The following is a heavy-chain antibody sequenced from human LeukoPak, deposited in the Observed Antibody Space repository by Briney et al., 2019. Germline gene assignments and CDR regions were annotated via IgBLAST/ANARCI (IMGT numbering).Heavy chain of an antibody. Sequence: NSGGSLRLSCAASGFTVSSNYMSWVRQAPGKGLEWVSSIDSSGVSTFCVASLRGRFTISRDNAKNSLYLQMNSLRAEDTAVYHCVRGDRRDFWGQGTLVTVSS. V-gene: IGHV3-69-1*01. J-gene: IGHJ4*02. CDR1: GFTVSSNY. CDR3: VRGDRRDF. D-gene: IGHD3-16*01. CDR2: IDSSGVST.